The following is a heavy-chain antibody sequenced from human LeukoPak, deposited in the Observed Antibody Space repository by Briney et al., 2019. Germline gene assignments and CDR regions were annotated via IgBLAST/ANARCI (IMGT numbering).Heavy chain of an antibody. D-gene: IGHD2-21*01. CDR2: INWNGGST. Sequence: PGGSLRLSCAASGFTFDDYGMSRVRQAPGKGLEWVSGINWNGGSTDYADSVKGRFTISRDNAKNSLYLQMSSLRAEGTALYYCASFGDSRYYYYMDVWGKGTTVTVSS. V-gene: IGHV3-20*04. CDR1: GFTFDDYG. J-gene: IGHJ6*03. CDR3: ASFGDSRYYYYMDV.